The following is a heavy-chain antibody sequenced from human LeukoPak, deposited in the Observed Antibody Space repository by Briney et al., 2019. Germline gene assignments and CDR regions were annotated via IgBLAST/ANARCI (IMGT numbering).Heavy chain of an antibody. Sequence: SETLSLTCTVSGGSISSYYWSWIRQPPGKGLEWIGYIYYSGSTNYKPSLKSRVTISVDTSKNQFSLKLSSVTAADTAVYYCARVAVAGWYWGQGTLVTVSS. CDR1: GGSISSYY. V-gene: IGHV4-59*12. D-gene: IGHD6-19*01. J-gene: IGHJ4*02. CDR2: IYYSGST. CDR3: ARVAVAGWY.